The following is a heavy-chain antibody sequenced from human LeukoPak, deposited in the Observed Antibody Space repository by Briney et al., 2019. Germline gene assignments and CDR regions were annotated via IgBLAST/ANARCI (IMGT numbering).Heavy chain of an antibody. V-gene: IGHV4-34*01. CDR2: INQRGSA. CDR1: GGTLADYY. CDR3: AKGPRWEELEGD. D-gene: IGHD1-26*01. J-gene: IGHJ4*02. Sequence: SSETLSLTCAVYGGTLADYYWSWIRQSPGQGLEWIGEINQRGSANYNPSLKSRFTISVDTSRNQFSLKVHSVTAADTAVYYCAKGPRWEELEGDWGQGTQVTVSS.